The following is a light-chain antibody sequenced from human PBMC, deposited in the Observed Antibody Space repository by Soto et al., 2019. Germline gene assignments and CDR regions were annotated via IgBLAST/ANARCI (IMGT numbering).Light chain of an antibody. CDR1: SSDVGEYNY. J-gene: IGLJ2*01. CDR3: QAWDSSTLVV. Sequence: QSALTQPASVSGSPGQSITISCTGTSSDVGEYNYVSWYQHHPDKAPKLMIHEVSYRPSGVSSRFSGSNSGNTATLTISGTQAMDEADYYCQAWDSSTLVVFGGGTKLTVL. CDR2: EVS. V-gene: IGLV2-14*01.